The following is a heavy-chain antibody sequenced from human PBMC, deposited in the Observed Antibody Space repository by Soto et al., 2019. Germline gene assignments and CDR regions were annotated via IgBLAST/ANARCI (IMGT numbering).Heavy chain of an antibody. CDR2: IFYSGST. D-gene: IGHD5-12*01. V-gene: IGHV4-59*11. CDR1: GGSISSHY. Sequence: SETLSLTCTVSGGSISSHYWSWIRQPPGKGLEWIGYIFYSGSTNYNPSLKSRVTISVDTSKNQFSLKLSSVTAADTAVYYCARVATILTHFAYWGQGTLVTVSS. CDR3: ARVATILTHFAY. J-gene: IGHJ4*02.